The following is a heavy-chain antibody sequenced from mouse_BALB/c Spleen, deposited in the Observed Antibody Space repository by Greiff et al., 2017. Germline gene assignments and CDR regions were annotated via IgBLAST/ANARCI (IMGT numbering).Heavy chain of an antibody. Sequence: QVQLQQPGAELVKPGASVKMSCKASGYTFTSYNMHWVKQTPGQGLEWIGAIYPGNGDTSYNQKFKGTATLTADKSSSTAYMQLSSLTSEDSAVYYCARNWDVDYAMDYWGQGTSVTVSS. CDR1: GYTFTSYN. J-gene: IGHJ4*01. CDR3: ARNWDVDYAMDY. D-gene: IGHD4-1*01. CDR2: IYPGNGDT. V-gene: IGHV1-12*01.